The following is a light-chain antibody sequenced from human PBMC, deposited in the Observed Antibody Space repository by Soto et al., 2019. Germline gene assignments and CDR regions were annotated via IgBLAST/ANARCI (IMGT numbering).Light chain of an antibody. J-gene: IGLJ1*01. CDR2: EVS. Sequence: QSALTQPPSASGSPGQSVTIPCTGTSSDVGGYNYVSWYQQHPGKAPKLMIYEVSKRPSGVPDRFSGSKSGNTASLTVSGLQAEDEAEYFCFSFTTTSTHVFGTGTKVTVL. V-gene: IGLV2-8*01. CDR3: FSFTTTSTHV. CDR1: SSDVGGYNY.